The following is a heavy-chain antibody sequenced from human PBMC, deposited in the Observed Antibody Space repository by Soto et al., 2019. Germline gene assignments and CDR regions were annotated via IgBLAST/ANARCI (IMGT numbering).Heavy chain of an antibody. CDR3: ARESVVLVPAAMEYYGMDV. CDR1: GGTFSSYA. Sequence: SVKVSCKASGGTFSSYAISWVRQAPGQGLEWMGGIIPIFGTANYAQKFQGRVKITADESTSTAYMELSSLRSEDTAVYYRARESVVLVPAAMEYYGMDVWGQGTTVTVSS. V-gene: IGHV1-69*13. CDR2: IIPIFGTA. J-gene: IGHJ6*02. D-gene: IGHD2-2*01.